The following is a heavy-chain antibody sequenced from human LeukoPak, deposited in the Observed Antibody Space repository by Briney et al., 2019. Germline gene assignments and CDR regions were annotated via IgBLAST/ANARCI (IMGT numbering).Heavy chain of an antibody. J-gene: IGHJ3*02. D-gene: IGHD1-7*01. Sequence: PGGSLRLSCAASGFTFRNAWMNWVRQAPGKGLEWVSAISGSGGSTYYADSVKGRFTISRDNSKNTLYLQMNSLRAEDTAVYYCAMGGGTGTLDPHAFDIWGQGTMVTVSS. CDR2: ISGSGGST. CDR3: AMGGGTGTLDPHAFDI. CDR1: GFTFRNAW. V-gene: IGHV3-23*01.